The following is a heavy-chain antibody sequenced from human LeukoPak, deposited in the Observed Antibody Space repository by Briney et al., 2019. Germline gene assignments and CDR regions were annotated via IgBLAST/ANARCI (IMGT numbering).Heavy chain of an antibody. CDR1: GGSIANFY. J-gene: IGHJ4*02. V-gene: IGHV4-59*01. CDR2: IYYSGST. CDR3: ARETPYYYDSSGYYFDY. D-gene: IGHD3-22*01. Sequence: SETLSLTCSVSGGSIANFYWSWIRQPPGKGLEWIGYIYYSGSTNYNPSLKSRVTISVDTSKNQFSLKLSSVTAADTAVYYCARETPYYYDSSGYYFDYWGQGTLVTVSS.